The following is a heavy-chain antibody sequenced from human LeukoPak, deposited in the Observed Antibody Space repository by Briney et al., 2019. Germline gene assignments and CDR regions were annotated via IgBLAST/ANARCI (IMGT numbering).Heavy chain of an antibody. CDR3: ARDLGYCSGGSCYADAFDI. D-gene: IGHD2-15*01. CDR2: IKHDGSEK. J-gene: IGHJ3*02. Sequence: GGSLRLSCAASGFIFTNYFMSWVRQAPGKGLEWVASIKHDGSEKYYVDSVRGRFTISRDNTMNSLYLQMNSLRAEDTAVYYCARDLGYCSGGSCYADAFDIWGQGTMVTVSS. CDR1: GFIFTNYF. V-gene: IGHV3-7*01.